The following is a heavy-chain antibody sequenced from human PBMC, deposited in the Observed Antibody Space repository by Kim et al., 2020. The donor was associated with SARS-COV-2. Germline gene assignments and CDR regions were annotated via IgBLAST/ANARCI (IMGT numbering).Heavy chain of an antibody. D-gene: IGHD1-26*01. J-gene: IGHJ6*02. CDR3: ARDSGSYYGMDV. V-gene: IGHV4-30-2*01. Sequence: YSNPALQGRVTISVDRSRNQFSLKLSSVTAADTAVYYCARDSGSYYGMDVWGQGTTVTVSS.